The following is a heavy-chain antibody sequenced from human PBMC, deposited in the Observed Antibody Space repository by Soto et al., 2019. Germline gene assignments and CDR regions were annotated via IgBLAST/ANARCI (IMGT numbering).Heavy chain of an antibody. CDR3: ARSRPAYYDFWSGNIDY. D-gene: IGHD3-3*01. CDR1: GYTFTSYY. Sequence: ASVKVSCKASGYTFTSYYMHWVRQAPGQGLEWMGIINPSGGSTSYAQKFQGRVTMTRDTSTSTVYMELSSLRSEDTAVYYCARSRPAYYDFWSGNIDYWGQGTLVTVSS. V-gene: IGHV1-46*03. J-gene: IGHJ4*02. CDR2: INPSGGST.